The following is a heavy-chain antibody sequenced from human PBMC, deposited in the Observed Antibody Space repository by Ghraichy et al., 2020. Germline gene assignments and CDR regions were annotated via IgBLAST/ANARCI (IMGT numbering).Heavy chain of an antibody. CDR3: ARVASGEVAGDY. CDR1: GGTFSSYA. V-gene: IGHV1-69*13. D-gene: IGHD5-12*01. Sequence: SVKVSCKASGGTFSSYAISWVRQAPGQGLEWMGGIIPIFVTANYAQKFQGRVTITADESTSTAYMELSSLRSEDTAVYYCARVASGEVAGDYWGQGTLVTVSS. CDR2: IIPIFVTA. J-gene: IGHJ4*02.